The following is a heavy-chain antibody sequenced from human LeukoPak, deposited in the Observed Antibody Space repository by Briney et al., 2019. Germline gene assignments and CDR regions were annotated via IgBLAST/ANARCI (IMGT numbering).Heavy chain of an antibody. CDR3: ARAIKQGYYYDSSGYAFDI. J-gene: IGHJ3*02. D-gene: IGHD3-22*01. V-gene: IGHV4-34*09. CDR1: GGSFSGYY. CDR2: INHSGST. Sequence: SETLSLTCAVYGGSFSGYYWSWIRQSPGKGLEWIGEINHSGSTNYNPSLKSRVTISVDTSKNQFSLKLSSVTAADTAVYYCARAIKQGYYYDSSGYAFDIWGQGTMVTVSS.